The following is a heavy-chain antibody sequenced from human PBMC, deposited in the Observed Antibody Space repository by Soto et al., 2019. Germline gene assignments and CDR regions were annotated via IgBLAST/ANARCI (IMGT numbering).Heavy chain of an antibody. CDR2: INAGNGNT. V-gene: IGHV1-3*01. Sequence: ASVKVSCKASGYTFTSYGISWVRQAPGQGLEWMGWINAGNGNTKYSQKFQGRVTITRDTSASTAYMELSSLRSEDTAVYYCARERDILTGPDQYFQHWGQGTLVTVSS. D-gene: IGHD3-9*01. CDR3: ARERDILTGPDQYFQH. CDR1: GYTFTSYG. J-gene: IGHJ1*01.